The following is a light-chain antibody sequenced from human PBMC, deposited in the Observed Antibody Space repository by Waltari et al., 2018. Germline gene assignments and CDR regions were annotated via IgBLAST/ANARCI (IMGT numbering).Light chain of an antibody. Sequence: QSALTQPASVSGPPGQSITLSCTGTSREVGGYNFAPWYQQHPGKAPKPMISEVSNRPSGVSNRFSGSKSGNTASLTISGLQAEDEADYYCSSYTSISTVVFGGGTKVTVL. CDR3: SSYTSISTVV. J-gene: IGLJ3*02. CDR1: SREVGGYNF. CDR2: EVS. V-gene: IGLV2-14*01.